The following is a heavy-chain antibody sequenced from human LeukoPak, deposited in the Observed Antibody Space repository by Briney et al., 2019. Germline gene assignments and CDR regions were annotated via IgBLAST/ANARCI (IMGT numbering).Heavy chain of an antibody. CDR2: ISYDGSTK. CDR1: GFTFSSYG. V-gene: IGHV3-30*03. CDR3: ARDGRIKCNFCYHYGMGV. Sequence: GGSLRLSCAASGFTFSSYGMRWVRQAPGGGLEWVAVISYDGSTKYYADSVKGRFTISRDNSKNTLYLEMNSLRGEDTAVYHCARDGRIKCNFCYHYGMGVWGQGTTVTVSS. J-gene: IGHJ6*02. D-gene: IGHD3-3*01.